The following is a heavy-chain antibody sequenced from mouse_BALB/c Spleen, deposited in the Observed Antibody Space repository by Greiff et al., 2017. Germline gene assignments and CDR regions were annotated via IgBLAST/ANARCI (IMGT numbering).Heavy chain of an antibody. CDR1: GYTFTSYW. Sequence: VQLQQSGAELARPGASVKLSCKASGYTFTSYWMQWVKQRPGQGLEWIGAIYPGDGDTRYTQKFKGKATLTADKSSSTAYMQLSSLASEDSAVYYCARSKAYYGNPFDYWGQGTTLTVSS. CDR3: ARSKAYYGNPFDY. V-gene: IGHV1-87*01. D-gene: IGHD2-10*01. CDR2: IYPGDGDT. J-gene: IGHJ2*01.